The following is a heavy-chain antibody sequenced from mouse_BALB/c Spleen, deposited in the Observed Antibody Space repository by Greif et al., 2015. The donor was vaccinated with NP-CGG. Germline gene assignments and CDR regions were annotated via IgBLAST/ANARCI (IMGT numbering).Heavy chain of an antibody. D-gene: IGHD2-10*01. Sequence: EVQRVESGGGLVQPGGSRKLSCAASGFTFSSFGMHWVRQAPEKGLEWVAYISSGSSTIYYADTVKGRFTISRDNPKNTLFLQMTSLRSEDTAMYYCARATYYGNYYAMGYWGQGTSVTVSS. CDR2: ISSGSSTI. J-gene: IGHJ4*01. CDR1: GFTFSSFG. CDR3: ARATYYGNYYAMGY. V-gene: IGHV5-17*02.